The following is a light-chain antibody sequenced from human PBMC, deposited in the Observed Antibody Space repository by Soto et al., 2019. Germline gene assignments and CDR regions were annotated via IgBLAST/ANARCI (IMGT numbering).Light chain of an antibody. CDR3: QQYDDSARYI. J-gene: IGKJ2*01. CDR1: QRVNTRY. V-gene: IGKV3-20*01. CDR2: GTS. Sequence: IVLTQAPGTLSLSTGARATLSCRASQRVNTRYSAWYQQKPGQAPRLLIYGTSSRATGIPDRFSGSGSRTDFTLTITRLEPEDSAVYYCQQYDDSARYIFGQGTNLEIK.